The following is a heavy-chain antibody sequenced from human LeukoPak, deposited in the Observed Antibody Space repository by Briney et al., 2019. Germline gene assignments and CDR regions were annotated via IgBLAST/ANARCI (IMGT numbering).Heavy chain of an antibody. CDR2: IRSKAYGGTT. J-gene: IGHJ4*02. Sequence: GRSQRLSCTASGFTFGDYAMSWVRQAPGKGLEWVGFIRSKAYGGTTEYAASVKGRFTISRDDSKSIAYLQMNSLKTEDTAVYYCTRGATGTPPPGYWGQGTLVTVSS. D-gene: IGHD1-1*01. V-gene: IGHV3-49*04. CDR1: GFTFGDYA. CDR3: TRGATGTPPPGY.